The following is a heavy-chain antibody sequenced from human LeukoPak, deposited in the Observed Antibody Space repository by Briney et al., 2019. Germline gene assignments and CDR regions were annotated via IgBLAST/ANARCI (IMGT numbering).Heavy chain of an antibody. CDR2: IYPGDSDT. CDR1: GYSFTSYW. J-gene: IGHJ4*02. Sequence: GESLKISCKGSGYSFTSYWIGWVRQMPGKGLEWMGIIYPGDSDTRYSPSFQGQVTISADKSINTAYLQWSSPKASDTAMYYCARLGATGTAAFDYWGQGTLVTVSS. D-gene: IGHD6-13*01. V-gene: IGHV5-51*01. CDR3: ARLGATGTAAFDY.